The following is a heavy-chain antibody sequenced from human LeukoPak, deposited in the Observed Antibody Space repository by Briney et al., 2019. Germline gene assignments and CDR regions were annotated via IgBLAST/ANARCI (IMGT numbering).Heavy chain of an antibody. J-gene: IGHJ6*02. CDR2: ISYDGSNK. V-gene: IGHV3-30-3*01. D-gene: IGHD3-22*01. CDR3: ASSHSYDHGMDV. CDR1: GFTFSSYA. Sequence: PGGSLRLSCAASGFTFSSYAMHWVRQAPGKGLEWVAVISYDGSNKYYADSVKGRFTISRDNAKNSLYLQMNSLRAEDTALYHCASSHSYDHGMDVWGQGTTVTVSS.